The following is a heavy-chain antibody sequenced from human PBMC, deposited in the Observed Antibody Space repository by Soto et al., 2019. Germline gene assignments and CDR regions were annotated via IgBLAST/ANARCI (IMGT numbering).Heavy chain of an antibody. V-gene: IGHV1-18*01. CDR2: ISAYNGNT. CDR1: GYTFTSYG. J-gene: IGHJ6*02. Sequence: QVQLVQSGAEVKKPGASVKVSCKASGYTFTSYGISWVRQAPGQGLEWMGWISAYNGNTNYAQKRQGRVTMTTDTSTSTGYMELRRLRSDDTAVYYCARDRGAYGMDVWGQGTTVTVSS. CDR3: ARDRGAYGMDV.